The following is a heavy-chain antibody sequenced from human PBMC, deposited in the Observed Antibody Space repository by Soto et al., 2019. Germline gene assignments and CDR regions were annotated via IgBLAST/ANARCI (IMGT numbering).Heavy chain of an antibody. CDR3: ARDYIVGATASFWFDP. CDR1: GGSISSGGYY. V-gene: IGHV4-31*03. CDR2: IYYSGST. D-gene: IGHD1-26*01. J-gene: IGHJ5*02. Sequence: QVQLQESGPGLVKPSQTLSLTCTVSGGSISSGGYYWSWIRQHPGKGLEWIGYIYYSGSTYYNPSLKSRVTISVDTSKNQFSLKLSSVTAADTAVYYCARDYIVGATASFWFDPWGQGTLVTVSS.